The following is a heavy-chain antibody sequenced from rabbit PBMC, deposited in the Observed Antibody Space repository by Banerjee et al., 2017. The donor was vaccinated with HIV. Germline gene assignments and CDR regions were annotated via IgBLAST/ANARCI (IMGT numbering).Heavy chain of an antibody. CDR1: GFDLSSYYW. CDR2: IYTGDGNT. J-gene: IGHJ4*01. Sequence: QQQLEESGGGLVKPGGSLTFTCTASGFDLSSYYWICWVRQAPGKGLEWIACIYTGDGNTYYATWAKGRFTISKTSSTTVTLQMTSLTAADTATYFCARSGADSTYAFDLWGPGTLVTVS. V-gene: IGHV1S45*01. CDR3: ARSGADSTYAFDL. D-gene: IGHD8-1*01.